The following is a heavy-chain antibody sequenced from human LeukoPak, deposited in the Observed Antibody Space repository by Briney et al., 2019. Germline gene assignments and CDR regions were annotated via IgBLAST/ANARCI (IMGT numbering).Heavy chain of an antibody. CDR1: GYTFTSYG. D-gene: IGHD1-1*01. Sequence: ASVKVSFKASGYTFTSYGISWVRQVPGQGLEWMGWISAYNGNTNYAQKLQGRVTMTTDTSTSTAYMELRSLRSDDTAVYYCARDQRAPGYTGYFDYWGQGTLVTVSS. CDR3: ARDQRAPGYTGYFDY. CDR2: ISAYNGNT. V-gene: IGHV1-18*01. J-gene: IGHJ4*02.